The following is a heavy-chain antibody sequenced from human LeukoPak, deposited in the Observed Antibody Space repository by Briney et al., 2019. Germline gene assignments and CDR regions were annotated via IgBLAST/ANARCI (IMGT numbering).Heavy chain of an antibody. Sequence: GGSLRLSCEASGFTFFSYNMNWVRQAPGRGLEWVSSISSSSGSIYYADSVKGRFTISRDNAKNSLYLQMNSLRAGDTAVYYCARDYYSSGWYERGFDFWGQGTLVTVSS. CDR2: ISSSSGSI. V-gene: IGHV3-21*01. D-gene: IGHD6-19*01. CDR1: GFTFFSYN. CDR3: ARDYYSSGWYERGFDF. J-gene: IGHJ4*02.